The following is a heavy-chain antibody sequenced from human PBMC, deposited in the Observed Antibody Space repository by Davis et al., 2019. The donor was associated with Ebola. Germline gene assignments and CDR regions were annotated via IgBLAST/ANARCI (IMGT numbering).Heavy chain of an antibody. J-gene: IGHJ4*02. CDR2: ISYDGSNK. V-gene: IGHV3-30-3*01. CDR3: ARGGRGAWEHSWGLDY. Sequence: PGGSLRLSCAASGFTFSSYAMHWVRQAPGKGLEWVAVISYDGSNKYYADSVKGRFTISRDNSKNTLYLQMNSLRAEDTAVYYCARGGRGAWEHSWGLDYWGQGTLVTVSS. D-gene: IGHD1-26*01. CDR1: GFTFSSYA.